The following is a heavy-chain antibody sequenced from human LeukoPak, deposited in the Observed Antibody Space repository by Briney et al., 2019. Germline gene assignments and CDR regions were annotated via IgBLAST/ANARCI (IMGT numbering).Heavy chain of an antibody. J-gene: IGHJ4*02. Sequence: GGSLRLSCAASGFTFTSYGMHWVRQAPGKGLEWLALISYDGSNKYSADSVKGRFTISRDNSKNTLYLQMNSLRAEDTAVYYCARDWNMNRYGTGGQGTLVTVSS. D-gene: IGHD2/OR15-2a*01. V-gene: IGHV3-30*03. CDR1: GFTFTSYG. CDR3: ARDWNMNRYGT. CDR2: ISYDGSNK.